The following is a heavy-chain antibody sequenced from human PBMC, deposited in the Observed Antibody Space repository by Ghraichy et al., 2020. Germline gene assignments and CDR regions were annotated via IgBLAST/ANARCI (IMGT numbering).Heavy chain of an antibody. CDR1: GFSFSRYW. J-gene: IGHJ4*01. V-gene: IGHV3-7*01. CDR3: GSGSQYDY. Sequence: GGSLRLSCGGFGFSFSRYWMTWVRQAPGKGLEWVANIKQDGSEKFYVDSVKGRFTISRDNVKNSVYLQMNSLRVEDTAVYFCGSGSQYDYWGQEPWSSSPQ. D-gene: IGHD3-10*01. CDR2: IKQDGSEK.